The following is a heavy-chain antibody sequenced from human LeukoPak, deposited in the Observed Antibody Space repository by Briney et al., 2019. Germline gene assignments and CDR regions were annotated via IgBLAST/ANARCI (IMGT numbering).Heavy chain of an antibody. V-gene: IGHV1-8*01. CDR2: MNPNSGFT. CDR3: ARVAGSADY. Sequence: GASVKVSCKASGYAFTSLDINWVRQATGQGLEWMGWMNPNSGFTGSAQKFQGGLTMTRDTSISTAYMELTSLTSEDTAMYYCARVAGSADYWGQGTLVTVSS. J-gene: IGHJ4*02. D-gene: IGHD6-19*01. CDR1: GYAFTSLD.